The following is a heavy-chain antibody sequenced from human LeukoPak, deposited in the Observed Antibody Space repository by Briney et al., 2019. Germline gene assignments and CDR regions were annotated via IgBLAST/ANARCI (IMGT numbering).Heavy chain of an antibody. J-gene: IGHJ5*02. V-gene: IGHV1-2*02. Sequence: ASVKVSCKAYGYTFTGYYMHWVRQAPGQGLEWMGWINPNSGGTNYAQKFQGRVTMTRDTSISTAYMELSRLRSDDTALYYCARGDYSLHWFDPWGQGTLVTVSS. D-gene: IGHD4-11*01. CDR2: INPNSGGT. CDR3: ARGDYSLHWFDP. CDR1: GYTFTGYY.